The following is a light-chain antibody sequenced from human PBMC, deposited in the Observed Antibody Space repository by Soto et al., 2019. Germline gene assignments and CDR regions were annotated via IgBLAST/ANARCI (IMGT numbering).Light chain of an antibody. Sequence: QSALTQPASVSGSPGQSITISCTGTSSDVGGYNYVSWYQQHPGKAPKLMIYEVSDRSSGVSNRFSGSKSGNTASLTISGLQAEDEADYYCSSYTSSSTRSVVFGGVTKLT. J-gene: IGLJ2*01. CDR1: SSDVGGYNY. CDR2: EVS. V-gene: IGLV2-14*01. CDR3: SSYTSSSTRSVV.